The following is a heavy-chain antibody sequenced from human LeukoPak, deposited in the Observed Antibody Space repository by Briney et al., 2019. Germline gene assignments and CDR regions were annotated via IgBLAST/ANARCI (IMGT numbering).Heavy chain of an antibody. V-gene: IGHV1-2*02. CDR3: AKEGYDGSYFRLDF. CDR1: GYTFTSYG. Sequence: ASVKVSCKASGYTFTSYGISWVRQAPGQGLEWMGWINPKSGDTNYSQKFQVRVTMTRDTSISTAYMELSRLRSDDTAVYYCAKEGYDGSYFRLDFWGQGTLVTVSS. J-gene: IGHJ4*02. CDR2: INPKSGDT. D-gene: IGHD1-26*01.